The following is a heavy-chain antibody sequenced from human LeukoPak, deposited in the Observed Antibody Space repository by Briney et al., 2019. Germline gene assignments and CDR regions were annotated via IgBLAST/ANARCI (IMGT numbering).Heavy chain of an antibody. J-gene: IGHJ4*02. CDR3: ARYDVWGTYRAFDY. CDR2: INPNSGGT. CDR1: GYTFTGYY. D-gene: IGHD3-16*02. V-gene: IGHV1-2*02. Sequence: GASVKVSCKASGYTFTGYYMPWVRQAPGHGLEWMGWINPNSGGTNYAQKFQGRVTMTSDTSISTAYMELSRLRSDDTAVYYCARYDVWGTYRAFDYWGQGTLVTVSS.